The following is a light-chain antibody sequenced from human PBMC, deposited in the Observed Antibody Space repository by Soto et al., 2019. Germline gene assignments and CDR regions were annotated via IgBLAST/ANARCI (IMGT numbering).Light chain of an antibody. Sequence: DSQMTQSPSTLSASVGDRVTITCRASQSISSWLAWYQQKLGKAPKLLIYDASSLESGVPSRFSGSGSWTEFTLTISSLQPDDFATDYCQQYNSYPWTFGQGTKVEIK. CDR2: DAS. CDR1: QSISSW. V-gene: IGKV1-5*01. CDR3: QQYNSYPWT. J-gene: IGKJ1*01.